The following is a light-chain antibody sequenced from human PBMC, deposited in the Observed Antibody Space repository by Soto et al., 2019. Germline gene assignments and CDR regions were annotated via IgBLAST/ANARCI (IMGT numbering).Light chain of an antibody. J-gene: IGKJ1*01. CDR3: QQYGSSPWT. CDR2: GAS. CDR1: QSISTY. V-gene: IGKV1-39*01. Sequence: DIQMTQSPSSLSASVGDRFTIXXXASQSISTYLNWYQQKPGKAPKLLIYGASSRATGIPDRFSGSGSGTDFTLTISRLEPEDFAVYFCQQYGSSPWTFGQGTKVDI.